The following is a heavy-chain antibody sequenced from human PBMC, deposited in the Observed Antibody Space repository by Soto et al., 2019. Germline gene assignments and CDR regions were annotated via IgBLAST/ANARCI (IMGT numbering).Heavy chain of an antibody. D-gene: IGHD6-13*01. J-gene: IGHJ4*02. Sequence: QVQLVESGGGVVQPGRSLRLSCAASGFTFSSYGMHWVRQAPGKGLEWVAVIWYDGSNKYYADSVKGRFTISRDNSKNKLYLKMNSLRAADTAVYYCARWCIAAGDYWRQGTLVTVSS. V-gene: IGHV3-33*01. CDR3: ARWCIAAGDY. CDR1: GFTFSSYG. CDR2: IWYDGSNK.